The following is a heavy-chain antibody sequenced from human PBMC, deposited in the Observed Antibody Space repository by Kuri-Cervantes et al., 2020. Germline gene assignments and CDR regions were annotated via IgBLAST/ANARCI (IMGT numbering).Heavy chain of an antibody. D-gene: IGHD3-9*01. V-gene: IGHV3-30*01. J-gene: IGHJ4*02. CDR3: AKALYFDWLSYGYYFDY. CDR2: ISYDGSNK. Sequence: GGSLRLSCAASGFTFSSYAMHWVRQAPGKGLEWVAVISYDGSNKYYADSVKGRFTISRDNSKNTLYLQMNSLRAEDTAVYYCAKALYFDWLSYGYYFDYWGQGTLVTVSS. CDR1: GFTFSSYA.